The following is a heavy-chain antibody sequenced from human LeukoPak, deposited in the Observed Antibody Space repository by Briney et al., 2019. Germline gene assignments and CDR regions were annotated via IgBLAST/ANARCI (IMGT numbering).Heavy chain of an antibody. D-gene: IGHD4-17*01. Sequence: SETLSLTCTVSGGSISSYYWSWIRQPPGKGLEWIGSIYYSGSTNYNPSLKSRVTISVDTSKNQFSLKLSSVTAADTAVYYCARSTVTEGLYYWGQGTLVTVSS. V-gene: IGHV4-59*01. J-gene: IGHJ4*02. CDR1: GGSISSYY. CDR2: IYYSGST. CDR3: ARSTVTEGLYY.